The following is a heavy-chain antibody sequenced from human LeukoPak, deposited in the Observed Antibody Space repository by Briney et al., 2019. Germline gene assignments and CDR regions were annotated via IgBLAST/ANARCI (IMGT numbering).Heavy chain of an antibody. D-gene: IGHD6-13*01. V-gene: IGHV6-1*01. CDR2: TYYVSKWYN. Sequence: SQTLSLTCAISGDSVSSNSAAWTWIRQSPSRGLEWLGRTYYVSKWYNDYAVSVKSRITINPDTSKNQFSLQLNSVTPEDTAVYYCARGRAAAFDCWGQGTLVTVSS. CDR3: ARGRAAAFDC. J-gene: IGHJ4*02. CDR1: GDSVSSNSAA.